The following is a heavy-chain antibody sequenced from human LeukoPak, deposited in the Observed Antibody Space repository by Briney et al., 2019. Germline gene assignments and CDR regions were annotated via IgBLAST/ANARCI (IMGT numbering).Heavy chain of an antibody. D-gene: IGHD5-12*01. CDR1: GGTFSSYA. Sequence: ASVNVSCKASGGTFSSYAISWVRQAPGQGLEWMGGIIPIFGTANYAQKFQGRVTITADESTSTAYMELSSLRSEDTAVYYCARVIGYSGYENFDYWGQGTLVTVSS. V-gene: IGHV1-69*13. CDR3: ARVIGYSGYENFDY. J-gene: IGHJ4*02. CDR2: IIPIFGTA.